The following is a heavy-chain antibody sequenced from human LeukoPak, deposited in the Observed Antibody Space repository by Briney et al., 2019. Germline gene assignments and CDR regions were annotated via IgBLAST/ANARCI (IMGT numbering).Heavy chain of an antibody. CDR3: ARAGGPDYDSSGYYYGY. J-gene: IGHJ4*02. D-gene: IGHD3-22*01. CDR2: IIPIFGTA. CDR1: GGTFSSYA. Sequence: SVKVSCKASGGTFSSYAISWVRQAPGQGLEWMGGIIPIFGTANYAQKFQGRVTITTDESTSTAYMELSSLRSEDTAVYYCARAGGPDYDSSGYYYGYWGQGTLVTVFS. V-gene: IGHV1-69*05.